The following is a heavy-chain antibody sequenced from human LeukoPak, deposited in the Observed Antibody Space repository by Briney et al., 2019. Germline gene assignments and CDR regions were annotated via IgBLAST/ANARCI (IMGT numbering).Heavy chain of an antibody. CDR2: INHSGST. Sequence: PSETLSLTCAVYGGSFSGHYWSWIRQSPGKGLEWIGEINHSGSTSYNPSLESRVTMGVDTSKNQFSLKLTSVTAADTAVYYCARGHRKWALYAFVVWGRGTPVPVSS. D-gene: IGHD1-14*01. V-gene: IGHV4-34*01. CDR3: ARGHRKWALYAFVV. CDR1: GGSFSGHY. J-gene: IGHJ3*01.